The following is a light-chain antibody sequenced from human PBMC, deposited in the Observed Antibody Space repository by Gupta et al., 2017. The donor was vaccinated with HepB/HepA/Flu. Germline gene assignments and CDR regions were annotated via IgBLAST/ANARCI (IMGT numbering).Light chain of an antibody. CDR2: GAS. Sequence: EIIMTKSPATLSVSPGERVTLSCRASQSVLTNLAWYQQKPGQPPRLLIFGASTRATDTPARFSGSGSGTEFTLTISSLQSEDFAVYFCHHYNNWPKSFGQGTKVAI. V-gene: IGKV3-15*01. CDR3: HHYNNWPKS. J-gene: IGKJ1*01. CDR1: QSVLTN.